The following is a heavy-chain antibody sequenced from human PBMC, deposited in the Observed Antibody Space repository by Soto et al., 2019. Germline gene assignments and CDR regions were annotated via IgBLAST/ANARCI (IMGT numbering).Heavy chain of an antibody. Sequence: QVQLVQSGAEVKKPGSSVKVSCEASGGRFTNYIFTWVRQAPGQGLEWMGRSIPIKGTADYALKFQDRVSMTADKSTNRVHMEMRSLRPDETAVYYCAKSLVFVDHGYMDVWGKGTTVTVSS. CDR3: AKSLVFVDHGYMDV. V-gene: IGHV1-69*08. D-gene: IGHD2-21*01. CDR1: GGRFTNYI. CDR2: SIPIKGTA. J-gene: IGHJ6*03.